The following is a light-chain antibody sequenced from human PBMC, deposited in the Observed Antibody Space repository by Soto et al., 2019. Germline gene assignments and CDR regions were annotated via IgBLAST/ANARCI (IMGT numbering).Light chain of an antibody. CDR2: KAS. CDR1: QSINSW. CDR3: QQYHNYWT. V-gene: IGKV1-5*03. J-gene: IGKJ1*01. Sequence: DIQMTQSPSTLSASVGDRVSITCRTSQSINSWLAWYQQKPGEAPKLLIYKASSLESGVPSRFSGSGSGTESTLTISSLQPDDFATYYCQQYHNYWTFGQGTKVDIK.